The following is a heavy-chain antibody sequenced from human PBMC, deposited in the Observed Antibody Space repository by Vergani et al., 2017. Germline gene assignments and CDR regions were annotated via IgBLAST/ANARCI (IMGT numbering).Heavy chain of an antibody. D-gene: IGHD6-19*01. CDR1: GGTFSSYA. J-gene: IGHJ6*02. Sequence: QVQLVQSGAEVKKPGSSVKVSCKASGGTFSSYAISWVRQAPGQGLEWMGRIIPIFGTANYAQKFQGRVTITADESTSTAYMELSILRSEDTAVYYCARDPQIDVAGIVLYYYGMDVWGQGTTVTVSS. CDR2: IIPIFGTA. CDR3: ARDPQIDVAGIVLYYYGMDV. V-gene: IGHV1-69*18.